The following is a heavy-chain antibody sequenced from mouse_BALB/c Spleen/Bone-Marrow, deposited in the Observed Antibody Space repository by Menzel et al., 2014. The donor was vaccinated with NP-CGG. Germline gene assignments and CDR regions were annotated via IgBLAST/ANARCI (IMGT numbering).Heavy chain of an antibody. V-gene: IGHV1-15*01. CDR2: IDPETGGT. D-gene: IGHD4-1*01. CDR1: CYTFTDYE. J-gene: IGHJ3*01. Sequence: VQLQQSGAELVRPGASVTLSCKASCYTFTDYEMHWVKQTPVHGLEWIGAIDPETGGTAYNQKFKGKATLTADKSSSTAYMELRSLTSEDSAVYYCTRSETGPFAYWGQGTLVTVSA. CDR3: TRSETGPFAY.